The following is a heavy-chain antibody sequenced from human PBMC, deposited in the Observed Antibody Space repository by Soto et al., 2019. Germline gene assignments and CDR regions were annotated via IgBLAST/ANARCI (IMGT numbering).Heavy chain of an antibody. D-gene: IGHD2-15*01. CDR3: ARDVSWTWDFDY. Sequence: GGLLRVRYTAVELTFRSLWIHWIRQTPGKGLVWVSRINSDGSSTSYADSVKGRFTISRDNAKNTLYLQMNSLRAEDTAVYYCARDVSWTWDFDYWGQGTLVTVSS. V-gene: IGHV3-74*01. J-gene: IGHJ4*02. CDR2: INSDGSST. CDR1: ELTFRSLW.